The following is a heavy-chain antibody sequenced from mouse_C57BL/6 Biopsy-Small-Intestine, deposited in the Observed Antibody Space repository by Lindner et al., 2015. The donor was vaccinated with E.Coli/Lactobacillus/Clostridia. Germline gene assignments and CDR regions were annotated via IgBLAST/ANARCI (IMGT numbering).Heavy chain of an antibody. D-gene: IGHD2-14*01. CDR2: INPSTGGT. CDR1: GYSFTGYY. Sequence: VQLQESGPELVKPGASVKISCKASGYSFTGYYMNWVKQSPEKSLEWIGEINPSTGGTTYNQKFKAKATLTVDKSSSTAYMQLKSLTSEDSAVYYCARGGTGWYFDYWGQGTTLTVSS. J-gene: IGHJ2*01. CDR3: ARGGTGWYFDY. V-gene: IGHV1-42*01.